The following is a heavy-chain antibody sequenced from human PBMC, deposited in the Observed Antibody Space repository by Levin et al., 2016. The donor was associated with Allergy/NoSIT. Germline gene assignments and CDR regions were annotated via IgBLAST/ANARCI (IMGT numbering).Heavy chain of an antibody. CDR1: GFTFSSYG. CDR2: ISYDGSNK. D-gene: IGHD1-26*01. CDR3: AKGGGSYYFDY. V-gene: IGHV3-30*18. J-gene: IGHJ4*02. Sequence: GGSLRLSCAASGFTFSSYGMHWVRQAPGKGLEWVAVISYDGSNKYYADSVKGRFTISRDNSKNTLYLQMNSLRAEDTAVYYCAKGGGSYYFDYWGQGTLVTVSS.